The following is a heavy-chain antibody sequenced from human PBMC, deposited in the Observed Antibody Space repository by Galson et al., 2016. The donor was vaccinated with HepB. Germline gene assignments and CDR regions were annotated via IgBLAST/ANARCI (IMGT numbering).Heavy chain of an antibody. CDR2: INPTGGST. CDR1: GYTFSIYY. J-gene: IGHJ5*02. V-gene: IGHV1-46*01. D-gene: IGHD3-22*01. CDR3: ATRVPEYYYDRRVGWFDP. Sequence: SVKVSCKASGYTFSIYYMHWVRQAPGQGLEWRGIINPTGGSTSYAQKFQDRLTMTRDTSTSTVYMELSSLRSEDTAVYYCATRVPEYYYDRRVGWFDPWGQGTLVTVSS.